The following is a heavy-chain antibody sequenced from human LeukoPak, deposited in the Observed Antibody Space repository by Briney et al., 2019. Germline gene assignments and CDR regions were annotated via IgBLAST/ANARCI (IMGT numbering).Heavy chain of an antibody. J-gene: IGHJ4*02. V-gene: IGHV3-48*01. Sequence: PGGSLRLSCAASGFTFSSYSMNWVRQAPGKGLEWVSYISSSSSTIYYADSVKGRFTISRDNAKNSLYLQMNSLRAEDTAVYYCARGWIAAAGNFDYWGQGTLVTVSS. CDR3: ARGWIAAAGNFDY. CDR2: ISSSSSTI. CDR1: GFTFSSYS. D-gene: IGHD6-13*01.